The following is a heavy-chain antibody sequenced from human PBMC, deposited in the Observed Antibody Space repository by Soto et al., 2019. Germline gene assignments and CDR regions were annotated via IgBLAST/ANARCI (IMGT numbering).Heavy chain of an antibody. CDR1: GFTFSSYG. Sequence: QVELVESGGGVVHPGTSLRLSCAASGFTFSSYGLHWVRQAPGKGLEWVAGISYDGGSQYYADSVKGRFTISRDDSKNTLYLQMNSPRTEDTAVYHCAKVWVEMSTNDAFDIRGQGTMVTVS. CDR3: AKVWVEMSTNDAFDI. CDR2: ISYDGGSQ. J-gene: IGHJ3*02. D-gene: IGHD2-21*01. V-gene: IGHV3-30*18.